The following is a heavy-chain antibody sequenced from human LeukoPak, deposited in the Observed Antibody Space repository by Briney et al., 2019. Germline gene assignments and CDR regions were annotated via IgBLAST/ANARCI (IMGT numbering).Heavy chain of an antibody. V-gene: IGHV3-64*01. CDR3: ARAGYSYGQGVDY. CDR1: GFTFSIYA. J-gene: IGHJ4*02. D-gene: IGHD5-18*01. CDR2: ISSNGGSI. Sequence: GGSLRLSCAASGFTFSIYAMHWVRQAPGRGLEYVSAISSNGGSIYYANSVKGRFTISRDNSKNTLYLQMGSLRAEDMAVYYCARAGYSYGQGVDYWGQGTLVTVSS.